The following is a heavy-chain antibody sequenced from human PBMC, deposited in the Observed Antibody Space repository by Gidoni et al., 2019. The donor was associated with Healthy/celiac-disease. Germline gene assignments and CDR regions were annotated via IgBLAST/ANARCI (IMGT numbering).Heavy chain of an antibody. CDR1: GGTFSSYA. CDR3: ARARLAIIAVRKVWHFDY. Sequence: QVQLVQSGAEVKKPGSSVKVSCKASGGTFSSYAISWVRQAPGQGLEWMGGIIPIFGTANYAQKCQGRVTITADESTSTAYMELSSLRSEDTAVYYCARARLAIIAVRKVWHFDYWGQGTLVTVSS. D-gene: IGHD6-19*01. J-gene: IGHJ4*02. CDR2: IIPIFGTA. V-gene: IGHV1-69*01.